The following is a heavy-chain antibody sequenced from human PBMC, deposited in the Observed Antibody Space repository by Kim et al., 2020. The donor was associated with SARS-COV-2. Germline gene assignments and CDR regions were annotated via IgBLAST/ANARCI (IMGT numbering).Heavy chain of an antibody. CDR2: INHSGST. V-gene: IGHV4-34*01. J-gene: IGHJ6*01. Sequence: SETLSLTCAVYGGSFSGYYWSWIRQPPGKGLEWIGEINHSGSTNYNPSLKSRVTISVDTSKNQFSLKLSSVTAADTAVYYCARFRSIRFIIFYYYGMDVWGQGTTVTVSS. D-gene: IGHD3-10*01. CDR3: ARFRSIRFIIFYYYGMDV. CDR1: GGSFSGYY.